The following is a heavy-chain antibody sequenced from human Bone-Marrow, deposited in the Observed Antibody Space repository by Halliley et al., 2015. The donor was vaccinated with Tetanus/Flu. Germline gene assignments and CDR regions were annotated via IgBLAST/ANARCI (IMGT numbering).Heavy chain of an antibody. J-gene: IGHJ6*02. D-gene: IGHD1-1*01. CDR2: ISASGTVT. V-gene: IGHV3-23*01. CDR3: ARIARRRPNFYYGLDV. CDR1: GFMFNTDA. Sequence: AASGFMFNTDAMSWVRRAPGKGLEWVSGISASGTVTYYADSVKGRFTISRDNSRNTLFLQMNSLRGEDTALYYCARIARRRPNFYYGLDVWGQGTTVTVSS.